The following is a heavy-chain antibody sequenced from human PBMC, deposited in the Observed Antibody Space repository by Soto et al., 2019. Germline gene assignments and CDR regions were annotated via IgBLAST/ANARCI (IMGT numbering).Heavy chain of an antibody. D-gene: IGHD5-12*01. Sequence: GGSLRLSCAASGFTFSRYSMNWVRQAPGKGLEWLSYIESSSKTIYYADSVKGRFIISRDNAKNSLYLQMNSLRDEDTAVYHCARGGVATIFGDSWGQGTMVTVSS. CDR2: IESSSKTI. CDR1: GFTFSRYS. V-gene: IGHV3-48*02. CDR3: ARGGVATIFGDS. J-gene: IGHJ4*02.